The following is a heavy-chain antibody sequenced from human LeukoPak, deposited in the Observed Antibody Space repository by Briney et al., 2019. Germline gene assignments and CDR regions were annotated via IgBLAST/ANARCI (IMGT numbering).Heavy chain of an antibody. D-gene: IGHD2-2*01. Sequence: ASVKVSCKASGGTFSSYAISWVRQAPGQGLEWMGGIIPIFGTANYAQKFQGRVTITTDESTSTAYMELRSLRSEDTAVYYCARGDCSSTSCYRGNWFDPWGQGTLVTVSS. CDR3: ARGDCSSTSCYRGNWFDP. V-gene: IGHV1-69*05. CDR2: IIPIFGTA. J-gene: IGHJ5*02. CDR1: GGTFSSYA.